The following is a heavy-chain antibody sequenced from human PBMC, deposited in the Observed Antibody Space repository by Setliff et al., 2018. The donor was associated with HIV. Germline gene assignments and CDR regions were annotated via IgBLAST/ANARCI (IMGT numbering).Heavy chain of an antibody. D-gene: IGHD3-16*01. CDR2: VSFEGGNT. Sequence: GGSLRLSCAASTFPFSNYDIQWVRQAPGKGLEWVAFVSFEGGNTYYIDSVKGRFTVSRDSSKNTIYLQMNGLRREDTAIYYCVRDHMGMGGYWGQGTPVTVSS. CDR3: VRDHMGMGGY. V-gene: IGHV3-30*14. J-gene: IGHJ4*02. CDR1: TFPFSNYD.